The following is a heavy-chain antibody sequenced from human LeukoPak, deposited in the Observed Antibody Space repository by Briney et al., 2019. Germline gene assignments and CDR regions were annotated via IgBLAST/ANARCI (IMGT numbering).Heavy chain of an antibody. D-gene: IGHD5-18*01. CDR2: IKEDGSEK. CDR3: ARDHHPFTA. Sequence: GGSLRLSCAASGFTFSIYWMSWVRQAPGKGLEWVANIKEDGSEKNYVDSVKGRFTISRDNAKNSLYLQMNSLRAEDTAVYYCARDHHPFTAWGQGTLVTVSP. J-gene: IGHJ4*02. V-gene: IGHV3-7*04. CDR1: GFTFSIYW.